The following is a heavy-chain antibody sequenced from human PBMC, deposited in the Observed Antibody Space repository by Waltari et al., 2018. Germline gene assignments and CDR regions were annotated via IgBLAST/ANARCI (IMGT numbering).Heavy chain of an antibody. D-gene: IGHD5-18*01. V-gene: IGHV1-3*01. Sequence: QVQLVQSGAEVKKPGASVKVSCKASGYTFTSYAMHWVRQAPGQRLEWMGWINAGNGNTKYSQKFQGRFTITRDTSASTAYMELSSLRSEDTAVYYCARVAVQLWFDYWGQGTLVTVSS. J-gene: IGHJ5*01. CDR2: INAGNGNT. CDR3: ARVAVQLWFDY. CDR1: GYTFTSYA.